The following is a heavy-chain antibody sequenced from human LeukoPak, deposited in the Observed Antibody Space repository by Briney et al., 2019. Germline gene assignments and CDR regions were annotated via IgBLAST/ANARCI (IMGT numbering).Heavy chain of an antibody. CDR1: GDSIYSSY. CDR3: TRLLKVGDPKGGAFDY. Sequence: TSETLSLTCTVSGDSIYSSYWNWIRQPPGKGLEWIGYIYYSGSTNSNPSLKSRVTISVDTSKNQFSLKLNSVTAADTAVYYCTRLLKVGDPKGGAFDYWGQGTLVTVSS. J-gene: IGHJ4*02. CDR2: IYYSGST. V-gene: IGHV4-59*08. D-gene: IGHD1-26*01.